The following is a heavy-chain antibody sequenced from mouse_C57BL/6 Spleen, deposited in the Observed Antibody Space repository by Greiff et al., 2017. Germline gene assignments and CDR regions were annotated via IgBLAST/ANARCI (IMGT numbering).Heavy chain of an antibody. Sequence: QVQLQQPGAELVKPGASVKLSCKASGYTFTSYWMHWVKQRPGQGLEWIGMIHPNSGSTNYNEKFKSKATLTVDKSSSTAYMQLSSLTSEDSAVDYCASKSGRYAKDYWGQGTSGTVSS. J-gene: IGHJ4*01. CDR3: ASKSGRYAKDY. V-gene: IGHV1-64*01. CDR1: GYTFTSYW. D-gene: IGHD1-3*01. CDR2: IHPNSGST.